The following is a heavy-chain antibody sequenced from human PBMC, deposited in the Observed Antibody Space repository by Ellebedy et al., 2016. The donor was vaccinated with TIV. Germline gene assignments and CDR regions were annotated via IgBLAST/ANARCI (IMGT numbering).Heavy chain of an antibody. CDR1: GFIFRNYW. V-gene: IGHV3-7*01. Sequence: GGSLRLXCAASGFIFRNYWMSWVRQAPGKGLEWVANIKQDGSEKYYVDSVKGRFTISRDNAKNSLFLQMNSLRGEDTAMYYCAIYGSGSWFDPWGQGTLVTVSS. CDR2: IKQDGSEK. J-gene: IGHJ5*02. CDR3: AIYGSGSWFDP. D-gene: IGHD3-10*01.